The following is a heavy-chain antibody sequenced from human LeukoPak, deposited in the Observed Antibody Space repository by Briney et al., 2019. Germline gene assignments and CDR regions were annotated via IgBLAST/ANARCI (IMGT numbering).Heavy chain of an antibody. CDR3: AKDTQAGYSSSWAN. Sequence: GGSLRLSCAASGFTFRNYAMSWVRQAPGKGLEWVSGIGDTGVSTYYTDSVEGRFTISRDKSKNTLYLQMNSLRTEDTAVYYRAKDTQAGYSSSWANWGQGTLVTVSS. V-gene: IGHV3-23*01. D-gene: IGHD6-13*01. CDR1: GFTFRNYA. J-gene: IGHJ4*02. CDR2: IGDTGVST.